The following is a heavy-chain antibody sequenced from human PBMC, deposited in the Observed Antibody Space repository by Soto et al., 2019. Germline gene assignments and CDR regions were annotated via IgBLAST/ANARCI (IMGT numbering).Heavy chain of an antibody. CDR3: ASADSSGPSLYDY. CDR2: IYYSGST. J-gene: IGHJ4*02. Sequence: SETLSLTCTASGGSISSGAYYWSWIRQPPGKGLECIGYIYYSGSTYYNPSLKSRVTISVDTSKNQFSLKLSSVTAADTAVYYCASADSSGPSLYDYWGQGTLVTVS. V-gene: IGHV4-30-4*01. CDR1: GGSISSGAYY. D-gene: IGHD3-22*01.